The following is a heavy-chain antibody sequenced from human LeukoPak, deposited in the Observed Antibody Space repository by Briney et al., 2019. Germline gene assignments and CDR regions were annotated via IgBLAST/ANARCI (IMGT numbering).Heavy chain of an antibody. V-gene: IGHV4-4*02. J-gene: IGHJ4*02. D-gene: IGHD3-22*01. CDR3: ARARYYYDSSGYPYYFDY. CDR2: IYHSGST. Sequence: SGTLSLTCAVSGGSISSSNWWSWVRQPPGKGLEWLGEIYHSGSTNYNPSLKSRVTISVDKSKNQFSLKLSSVTAADTAVYYCARARYYYDSSGYPYYFDYWGQGTLVTVSS. CDR1: GGSISSSNW.